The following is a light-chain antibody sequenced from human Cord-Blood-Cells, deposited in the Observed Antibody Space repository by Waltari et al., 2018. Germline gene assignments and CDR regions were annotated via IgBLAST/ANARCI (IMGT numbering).Light chain of an antibody. Sequence: QSALTQPASVSGSPGQSITIPCTGTSSDVGGYNYVSWYQQHPGKAPKLMIYDVSNRPSGVSNRFAGSKAGNAASLTFSGLQSEDEADYYCSSYTSSSTGVFGGGTELTVL. CDR3: SSYTSSSTGV. J-gene: IGLJ2*01. V-gene: IGLV2-14*01. CDR1: SSDVGGYNY. CDR2: DVS.